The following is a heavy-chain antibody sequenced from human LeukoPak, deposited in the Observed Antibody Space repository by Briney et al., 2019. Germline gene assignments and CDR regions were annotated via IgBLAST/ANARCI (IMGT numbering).Heavy chain of an antibody. Sequence: PGGSLRLSCAASEFTVSGNYMSWVRQAPGKGLEWVSAISGSGGSTYYADSVKGRFTISRDNSKNTLYLQMNSLRAEDAAVYYCAKSGYYDSSGPLFYWGQGTLVTVSS. CDR1: EFTVSGNY. D-gene: IGHD3-22*01. CDR3: AKSGYYDSSGPLFY. CDR2: ISGSGGST. V-gene: IGHV3-23*01. J-gene: IGHJ4*02.